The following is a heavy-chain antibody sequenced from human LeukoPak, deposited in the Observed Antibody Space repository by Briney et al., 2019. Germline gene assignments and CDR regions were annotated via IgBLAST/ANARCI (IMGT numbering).Heavy chain of an antibody. CDR2: IIPIFGTA. CDR3: ARVVAARLKDAFDI. Sequence: SVRVSCKASGGTFSSYAISWVRQAPGQGLEWMGGIIPIFGTANYAQKFQGRVTITTDESTSTAYMELSSLRSEDTAVYYCARVVAARLKDAFDIWGQGTMVTVSS. V-gene: IGHV1-69*05. CDR1: GGTFSSYA. D-gene: IGHD6-6*01. J-gene: IGHJ3*02.